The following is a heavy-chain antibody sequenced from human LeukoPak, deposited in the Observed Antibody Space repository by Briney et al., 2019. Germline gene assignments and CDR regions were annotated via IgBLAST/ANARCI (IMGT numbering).Heavy chain of an antibody. D-gene: IGHD3-9*01. CDR2: IYYSGNT. CDR3: ARVDRNWFDP. V-gene: IGHV4-34*01. Sequence: PSETLSLTCAVYGGSFSGYYWSWIRQPPGKGLEWIGSIYYSGNTYYNASLKSQVSISIDTSKNQFSLKLTSVTAADTAVYYCARVDRNWFDPWGQGTLVTVSS. J-gene: IGHJ5*02. CDR1: GGSFSGYY.